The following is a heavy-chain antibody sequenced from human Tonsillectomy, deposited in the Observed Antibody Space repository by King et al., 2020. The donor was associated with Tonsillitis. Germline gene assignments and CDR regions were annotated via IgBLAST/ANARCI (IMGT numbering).Heavy chain of an antibody. CDR2: ISSSSNDI. J-gene: IGHJ3*02. CDR3: ARQDWAPGAFDI. Sequence: VQLVESGGGLVKPGGSLRLSCAASGFTFSSYSMNWVRQAPGKGLEWVSSISSSSNDIFHSDSVKGRFTISRDNAKNSLYMQMNSLRAEDTAVYYSARQDWAPGAFDIWGQGTMVTVSS. CDR1: GFTFSSYS. V-gene: IGHV3-21*01. D-gene: IGHD3-9*01.